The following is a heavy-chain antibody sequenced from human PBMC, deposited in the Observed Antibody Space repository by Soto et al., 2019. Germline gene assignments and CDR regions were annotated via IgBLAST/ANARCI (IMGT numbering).Heavy chain of an antibody. J-gene: IGHJ4*02. CDR1: GFTFSSYA. Sequence: GESLKISCAASGFTFSSYAMSWVRQAPGKGLEWVSGISGSGGGTYYADSVKGRFTISRDNSKNTLYLQMNSLRAEDTAVYYCAKEINVVVGRFDYWGQGTLVTVSS. D-gene: IGHD2-21*01. CDR2: ISGSGGGT. CDR3: AKEINVVVGRFDY. V-gene: IGHV3-23*01.